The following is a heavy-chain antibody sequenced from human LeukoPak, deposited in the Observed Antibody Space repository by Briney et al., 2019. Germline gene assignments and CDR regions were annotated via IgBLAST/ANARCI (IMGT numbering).Heavy chain of an antibody. V-gene: IGHV3-43*02. CDR1: GFTFDDYA. Sequence: GGSLRLSCAASGFTFDDYAMHWVRQAPGKGLEWVSLISGDGGSTYYADSVKGRFTISRDNSKNSLYLQMNSLRTEDTALYYCAKDKWYCSSTSCYDYGMDVWGQGTTVTVSS. J-gene: IGHJ6*02. D-gene: IGHD2-2*01. CDR3: AKDKWYCSSTSCYDYGMDV. CDR2: ISGDGGST.